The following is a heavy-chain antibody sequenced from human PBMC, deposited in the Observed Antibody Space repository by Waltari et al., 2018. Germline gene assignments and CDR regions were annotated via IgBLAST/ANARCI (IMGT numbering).Heavy chain of an antibody. V-gene: IGHV3-7*01. J-gene: IGHJ4*02. Sequence: VRLVASGGRLVQHGGALRLSRAASGFTFSSDWMHWVRQAQGKGLEWVANIKQDGSEKSYVDSVKGRFTISRDNARNSLYLQMNSLRAEDTAVYYCASSWNDVDYWGQGTLVTVSS. D-gene: IGHD1-1*01. CDR2: IKQDGSEK. CDR1: GFTFSSDW. CDR3: ASSWNDVDY.